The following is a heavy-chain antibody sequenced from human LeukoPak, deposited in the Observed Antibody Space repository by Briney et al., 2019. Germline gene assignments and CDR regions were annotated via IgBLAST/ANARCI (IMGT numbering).Heavy chain of an antibody. V-gene: IGHV3-7*01. D-gene: IGHD1-26*01. CDR2: IKQDGSEK. J-gene: IGHJ3*02. CDR1: GFTFSSYG. Sequence: GGSLRLSCAASGFTFSSYGMSWVRQAPGKGLEWVANIKQDGSEKYSVDSVKGRFTISRDNAKNSLYLQMNSLRAEDTAVYYCARSCIVGALDAFDIWGQGTMVTVS. CDR3: ARSCIVGALDAFDI.